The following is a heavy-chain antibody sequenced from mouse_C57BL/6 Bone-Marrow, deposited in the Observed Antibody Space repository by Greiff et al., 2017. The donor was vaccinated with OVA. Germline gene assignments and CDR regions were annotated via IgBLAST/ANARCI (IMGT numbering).Heavy chain of an antibody. Sequence: QVQLQQPGAELVKPGASVKMSCKASGYTFTSYWITWVKQRPGQGLEWIGDIYPGSGSTNYNEKFKSKATLTVAKSSSTAYRKISSLTSEDSAVYYCAREGVYYSNYNWYCDVWGTGTTVTVSS. CDR2: IYPGSGST. J-gene: IGHJ1*03. D-gene: IGHD2-5*01. V-gene: IGHV1-55*01. CDR1: GYTFTSYW. CDR3: AREGVYYSNYNWYCDV.